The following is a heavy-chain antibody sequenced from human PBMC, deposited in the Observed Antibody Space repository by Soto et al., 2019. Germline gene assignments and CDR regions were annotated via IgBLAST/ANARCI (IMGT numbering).Heavy chain of an antibody. D-gene: IGHD2-8*01. V-gene: IGHV3-9*01. J-gene: IGHJ4*02. CDR2: ISWNSGSI. Sequence: EVQLVESGGGLVQPGRSLRLSCAASGFTFDDYAMHWVRQAPGKGLEWVSGISWNSGSIGYADSVKGRFTISRDNAKKSLYLQMNSLRAEDTALYYCAKDIGVVLMVYALDYWGQGTLVTVSS. CDR1: GFTFDDYA. CDR3: AKDIGVVLMVYALDY.